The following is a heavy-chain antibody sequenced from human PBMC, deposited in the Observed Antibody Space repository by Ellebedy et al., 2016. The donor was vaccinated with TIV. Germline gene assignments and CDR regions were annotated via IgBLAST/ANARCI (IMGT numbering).Heavy chain of an antibody. V-gene: IGHV5-51*01. CDR1: GYTFTHYW. CDR3: ARRDTATDTPAGH. CDR2: IYPRDSDT. J-gene: IGHJ4*02. Sequence: GESLKISCHTSGYTFTHYWIGWVRQMPGKGLEWLGIIYPRDSDTRSSPSLHGQVTISVDNSISTAYLQWIRLKASDTALYYCARRDTATDTPAGHWGQGTLVTVPS. D-gene: IGHD2-21*02.